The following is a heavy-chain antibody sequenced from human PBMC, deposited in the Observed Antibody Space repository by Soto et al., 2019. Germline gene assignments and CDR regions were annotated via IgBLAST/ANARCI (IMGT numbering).Heavy chain of an antibody. CDR2: IYPGDSDT. D-gene: IGHD6-6*01. J-gene: IGHJ4*02. Sequence: PGESLKISCQGSGYSFTSYWIGWVRQMPGKGLEWMGIIYPGDSDTRYNPSFQGQVTISADKSISTAYLQWSSLKASDTAMYYCARHTRYSNSPQYFDYWGQGTLVTVSS. CDR1: GYSFTSYW. CDR3: ARHTRYSNSPQYFDY. V-gene: IGHV5-51*01.